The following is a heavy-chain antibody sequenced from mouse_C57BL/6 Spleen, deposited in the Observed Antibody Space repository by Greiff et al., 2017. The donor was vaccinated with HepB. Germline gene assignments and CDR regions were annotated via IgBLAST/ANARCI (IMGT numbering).Heavy chain of an antibody. CDR3: ARSDYEGYYAMGY. CDR1: GYTFTSYW. Sequence: VQLQQSGAELVKPGASVKMSCKASGYTFTSYWITWVKQRPGQGLEWIGDIYPGSGSTNYNEKFKSKATLTVDTSSSTAYMQLSSLTSEDSAVYYCARSDYEGYYAMGYGGQGTSVTVSS. V-gene: IGHV1-55*01. J-gene: IGHJ4*01. D-gene: IGHD2-4*01. CDR2: IYPGSGST.